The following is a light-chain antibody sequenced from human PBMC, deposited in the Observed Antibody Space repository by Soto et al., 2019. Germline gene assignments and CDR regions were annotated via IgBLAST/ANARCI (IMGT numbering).Light chain of an antibody. CDR1: SSNIGSNT. CDR3: AAWDDSLNGLV. V-gene: IGLV1-44*01. J-gene: IGLJ1*01. Sequence: QSVLTQPPSASGTPGQRVTISCSGSSSNIGSNTVNWYQQLPGTAPKLLIYNNNQRPSGVPDRFSGSKSGTSASLAISGLQSLDEADYYCAAWDDSLNGLVFGTGTKLTVL. CDR2: NNN.